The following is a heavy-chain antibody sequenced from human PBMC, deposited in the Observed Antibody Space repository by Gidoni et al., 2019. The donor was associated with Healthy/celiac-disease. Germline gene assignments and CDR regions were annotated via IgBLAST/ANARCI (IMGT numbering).Heavy chain of an antibody. D-gene: IGHD2-2*01. V-gene: IGHV3-21*01. Sequence: EVQLVESGGGLVKPGGSLRLSCAASGFPFGANSMNWVRQAQGKGLEWVSSISSSSSYIYYADSVKGRFTISRDNAKNSLYLQMNSLRAEDTAVYYCARDAEDIVVVPANWFDPWGQGTLVTVSS. J-gene: IGHJ5*02. CDR3: ARDAEDIVVVPANWFDP. CDR1: GFPFGANS. CDR2: ISSSSSYI.